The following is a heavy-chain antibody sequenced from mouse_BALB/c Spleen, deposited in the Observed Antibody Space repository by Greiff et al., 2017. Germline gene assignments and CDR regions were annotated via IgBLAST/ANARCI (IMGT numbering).Heavy chain of an antibody. V-gene: IGHV5-9-3*01. Sequence: EVKLMESGGGLVKPGGSLKLSCAASGFTFSSYAMSWVRQTPEKRLEWVATISSGGSYTYYPDSVKGRFTISRDNAKNTLYLQMSSLRSEDTAMYYCARHPLIYYDYAYAMDYWGQGTSVTVSS. CDR2: ISSGGSYT. D-gene: IGHD2-4*01. J-gene: IGHJ4*01. CDR1: GFTFSSYA. CDR3: ARHPLIYYDYAYAMDY.